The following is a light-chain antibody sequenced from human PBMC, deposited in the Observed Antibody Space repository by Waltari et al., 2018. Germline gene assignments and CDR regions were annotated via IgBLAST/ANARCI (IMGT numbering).Light chain of an antibody. CDR2: EVS. J-gene: IGLJ3*02. CDR3: SSYGGSNNLV. CDR1: SSDVGGINY. V-gene: IGLV2-8*01. Sequence: QSALTQPPSASGSPGQSVTISCTGTSSDVGGINYVSWYQQYPGNAPKVMIYEVSKRPSGVPDRFSGSKSGNTASLTVSGVQAEDEADYYCSSYGGSNNLVFGGGT.